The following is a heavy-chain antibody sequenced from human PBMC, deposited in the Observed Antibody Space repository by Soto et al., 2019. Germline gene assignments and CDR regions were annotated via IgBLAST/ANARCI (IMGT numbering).Heavy chain of an antibody. CDR3: AKEGDIVVVPAAQRGIYYYYGMDV. V-gene: IGHV3-30*18. CDR1: GFTFGSYG. J-gene: IGHJ6*02. D-gene: IGHD2-2*01. Sequence: GGSLRLSCAASGFTFGSYGMHWVRQAPGKGLEWVAVISYDGSNKYYADSVKGRFTISRDNSKNTLYLQMNSLRAEDTAVYYCAKEGDIVVVPAAQRGIYYYYGMDVWGQGTTVTVSS. CDR2: ISYDGSNK.